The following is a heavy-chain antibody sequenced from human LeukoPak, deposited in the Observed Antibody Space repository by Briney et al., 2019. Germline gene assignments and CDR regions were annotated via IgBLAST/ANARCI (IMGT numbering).Heavy chain of an antibody. D-gene: IGHD4-17*01. V-gene: IGHV4-59*02. CDR1: GGSVRGHY. Sequence: SETLSLTCTVSGGSVRGHYWTWIRQPPGKGLEWIGYISYIGSTNYNPSLKSRVTISIDTSKNQFSLKLRSVTAADTAVYFCARDLITVTKGFDIWGQGTMVSVSS. J-gene: IGHJ3*02. CDR3: ARDLITVTKGFDI. CDR2: ISYIGST.